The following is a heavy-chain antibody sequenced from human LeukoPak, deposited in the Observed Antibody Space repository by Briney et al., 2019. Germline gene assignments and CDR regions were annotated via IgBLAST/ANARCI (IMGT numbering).Heavy chain of an antibody. CDR3: AREDYGDYPHWFDP. Sequence: SETLSLTCAVSGCSISSVGYSWTWIRQPPGKSLERIGYIYQTESTHYNPSLKTRVTITVDRSKHQFSLKLSAVTAADTAVYYCAREDYGDYPHWFDPWGQGTLVTVSS. V-gene: IGHV4-30-2*01. CDR2: IYQTEST. CDR1: GCSISSVGYS. J-gene: IGHJ5*02. D-gene: IGHD4-17*01.